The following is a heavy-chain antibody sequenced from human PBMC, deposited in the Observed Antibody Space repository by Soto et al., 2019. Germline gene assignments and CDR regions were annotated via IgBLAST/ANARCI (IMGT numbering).Heavy chain of an antibody. V-gene: IGHV4-59*01. CDR3: AREKNWFDP. J-gene: IGHJ5*02. Sequence: PSECLSLTSAVCGGSISSYYGSWIRQPPGKGLEWIGYIYYSGSTNYNPSLKSRVTISVDTSKNQFSLKLSSVTAADTAVYYCAREKNWFDPWGQGTLVTVSS. CDR2: IYYSGST. CDR1: GGSISSYY.